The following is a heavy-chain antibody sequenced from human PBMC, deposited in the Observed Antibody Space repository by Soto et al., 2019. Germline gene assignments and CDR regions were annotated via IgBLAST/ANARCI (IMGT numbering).Heavy chain of an antibody. Sequence: GGSLRLSCAASGFTVSSNYMSWVRQAPGKGLEWVSVIYSGGSTYYADSVKGRFTISRDNSKNTLYLQMNSLRAEDTAVYYCARAWFPWGAYGDYGGFFDYWGQGTLVTVSS. D-gene: IGHD4-17*01. CDR1: GFTVSSNY. CDR3: ARAWFPWGAYGDYGGFFDY. CDR2: IYSGGST. V-gene: IGHV3-66*01. J-gene: IGHJ4*02.